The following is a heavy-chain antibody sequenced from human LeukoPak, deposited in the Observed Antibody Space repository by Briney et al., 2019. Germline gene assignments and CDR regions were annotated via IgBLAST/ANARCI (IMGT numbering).Heavy chain of an antibody. CDR1: GYTFTCYY. D-gene: IGHD3-16*01. V-gene: IGHV1-2*02. CDR3: ARVGDDTDP. CDR2: IRPYNGAT. Sequence: GASVKVSCKASGYTFTCYYIHWIRQAPGQGLEWLGWIRPYNGATSYAQRFQGRITMPRDTSINEASMQLAGHSYDHTAVYYCARVGDDTDPWGEGSLVTVSS. J-gene: IGHJ5*02.